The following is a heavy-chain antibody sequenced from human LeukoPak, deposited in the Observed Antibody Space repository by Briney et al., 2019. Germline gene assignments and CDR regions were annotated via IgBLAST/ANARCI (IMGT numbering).Heavy chain of an antibody. CDR1: GFTFSSYA. D-gene: IGHD1-26*01. V-gene: IGHV3-23*01. J-gene: IGHJ4*02. CDR3: VGGSYWDYYFDY. Sequence: SGGSLRLSCAASGFTFSSYAMSWVRQAPGKGLEWVSAISGSGGSTYYADSVKGRFTISRDNSKNTLYLQMNSLRAEDTAVYYCVGGSYWDYYFDYWGQGTLVAVSS. CDR2: ISGSGGST.